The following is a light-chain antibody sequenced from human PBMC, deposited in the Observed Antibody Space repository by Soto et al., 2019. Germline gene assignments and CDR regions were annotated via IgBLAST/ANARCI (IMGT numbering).Light chain of an antibody. CDR3: QQRSNWPPIT. CDR2: GAS. V-gene: IGKV3D-20*02. Sequence: EVVLTQSPATLSLSPGERATLSCRASQSVSNNYLAWYQQKPGQAPRRLIYGASTRATGIPARFSGSGSGTEFTLTISSLQSEDFAVYYCQQRSNWPPITFGQGTRLEIK. CDR1: QSVSNNY. J-gene: IGKJ5*01.